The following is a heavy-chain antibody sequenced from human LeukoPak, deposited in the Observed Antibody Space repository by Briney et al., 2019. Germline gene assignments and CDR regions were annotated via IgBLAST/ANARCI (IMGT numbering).Heavy chain of an antibody. CDR1: GFTFSSYG. CDR3: AKDVRQLVYYYYGMDV. V-gene: IGHV3-30*18. Sequence: GGSLRLSCAASGFTFSSYGMHWVRQAPGKGLEWVAVISYDGSNKYYADSVKGRFTISRDNSKNTLYLQMNSLRAEDTAVYYCAKDVRQLVYYYYGMDVWGQGTTVTVSS. CDR2: ISYDGSNK. J-gene: IGHJ6*02. D-gene: IGHD6-13*01.